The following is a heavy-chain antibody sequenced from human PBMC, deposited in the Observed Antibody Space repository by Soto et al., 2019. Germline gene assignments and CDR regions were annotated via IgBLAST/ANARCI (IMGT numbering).Heavy chain of an antibody. J-gene: IGHJ6*02. CDR1: GFTFSNAW. V-gene: IGHV3-15*01. Sequence: GGSLRLSCAASGFTFSNAWMSWVRQAPGKGLEWVGRIKSKTDGGTTDYAASVEGRFTISRDDSKNTLYLQMNSVRTEDTAVYYCTPDSSGWAYHYYFGMDVWGQGTTVTVSS. CDR3: TPDSSGWAYHYYFGMDV. CDR2: IKSKTDGGTT. D-gene: IGHD3-22*01.